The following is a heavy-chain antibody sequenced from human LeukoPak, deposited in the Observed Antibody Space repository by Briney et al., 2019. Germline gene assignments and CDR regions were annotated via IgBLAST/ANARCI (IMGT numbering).Heavy chain of an antibody. CDR1: GFTFSDYS. CDR2: ITGSSDTI. Sequence: GGSLRLSCAASGFTFSDYSMNWVRQAPGKGLEWVSWITGSSDTIFYADSVKGRLTITRDNAKNSLYLQMSSLRDEDTAMYYCSSETSDGGQGTLVIVSS. J-gene: IGHJ4*01. CDR3: SSETSD. V-gene: IGHV3-48*02. D-gene: IGHD3-22*01.